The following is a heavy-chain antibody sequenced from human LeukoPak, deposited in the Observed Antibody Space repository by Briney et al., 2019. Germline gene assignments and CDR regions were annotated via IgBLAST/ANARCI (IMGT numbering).Heavy chain of an antibody. CDR3: ARANYYGSGSYYYYYYYMDV. Sequence: GASVKVSCKASGYTFTSYYMHWVRQAPGQGLEWMGIINPSGGSTSYAQKFQGRVTMTRDTSTSTVYMELSSLRSEDTAVYYCARANYYGSGSYYYYYYYMDVWGKGTTVTVSS. D-gene: IGHD3-10*01. V-gene: IGHV1-46*01. J-gene: IGHJ6*03. CDR1: GYTFTSYY. CDR2: INPSGGST.